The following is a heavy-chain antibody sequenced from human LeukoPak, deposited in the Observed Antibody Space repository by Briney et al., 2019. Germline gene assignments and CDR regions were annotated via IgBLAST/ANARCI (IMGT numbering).Heavy chain of an antibody. J-gene: IGHJ4*02. CDR1: GFTFGDYS. CDR3: AKDFRSRNLLGNFDY. D-gene: IGHD1-14*01. V-gene: IGHV3-43*01. Sequence: PGGSLRLSCAASGFTFGDYSMHRVRQVPGKGLEWVSLISWEGGSTYYADSVRGRFTISRDNSKNFLYLQMNSLGNEDTALYYCAKDFRSRNLLGNFDYWGQGTLLTVSS. CDR2: ISWEGGST.